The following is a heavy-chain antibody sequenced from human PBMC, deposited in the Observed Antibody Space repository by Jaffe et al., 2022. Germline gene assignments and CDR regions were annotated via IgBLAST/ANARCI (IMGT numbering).Heavy chain of an antibody. Sequence: QLQLQESGSGLVKPSQTLSLTCAVSGGSISSGGYSWSWIRQPPGKGLEWIGYIYHSGSTYYNPSLKSRVTISVDRSKNQFSLKLSSVTAADTAVYYCARGGGVRWLRFLTYFDYWGQGTLVTVSS. CDR1: GGSISSGGYS. J-gene: IGHJ4*02. CDR2: IYHSGST. D-gene: IGHD5-12*01. CDR3: ARGGGVRWLRFLTYFDY. V-gene: IGHV4-30-2*01.